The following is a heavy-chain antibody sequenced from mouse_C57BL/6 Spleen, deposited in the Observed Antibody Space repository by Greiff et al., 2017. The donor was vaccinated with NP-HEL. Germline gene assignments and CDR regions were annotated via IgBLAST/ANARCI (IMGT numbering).Heavy chain of an antibody. CDR2: ISSGSSTI. CDR3: ARGNYGSSPFAY. Sequence: EVQRVESGGGLVEPGGSLKLSCAASGFTFSDYGMHWVRQAPEKGLEWVAYISSGSSTIYYADTVKGRFTISRDNAKNTLFLQMTSLRSEDTAMYYCARGNYGSSPFAYWGQGTLVTVSA. V-gene: IGHV5-17*01. CDR1: GFTFSDYG. D-gene: IGHD1-1*01. J-gene: IGHJ3*01.